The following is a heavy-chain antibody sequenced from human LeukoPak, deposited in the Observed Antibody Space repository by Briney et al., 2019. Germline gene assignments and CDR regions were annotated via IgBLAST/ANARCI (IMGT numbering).Heavy chain of an antibody. CDR1: GFTFSSYW. CDR3: ARDPDSSGWYYFDY. V-gene: IGHV3-74*01. Sequence: VGSLRLSCAASGFTFSSYWKHWVRQAPGKGLVWFSRINSDGSSTSYADSVKGRFTISRDNAKNTLYLQMNSLRAEDTAVYYCARDPDSSGWYYFDYWGQGTLVTVSS. J-gene: IGHJ4*02. CDR2: INSDGSST. D-gene: IGHD6-19*01.